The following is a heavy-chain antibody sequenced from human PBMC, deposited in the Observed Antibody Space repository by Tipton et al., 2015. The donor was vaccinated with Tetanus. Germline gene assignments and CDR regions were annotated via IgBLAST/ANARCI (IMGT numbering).Heavy chain of an antibody. Sequence: SLRLSCAASGFIFSSYGIHWVRQAPGKGPEWVAVSRYDGTDKYYADSVKGRFTISRDNSKNTLYLQMNSLRAEDTAVYYCAREADCSGGSCFSGDFDNWGQGTQVTVSS. V-gene: IGHV3-33*01. J-gene: IGHJ4*02. CDR2: SRYDGTDK. CDR1: GFIFSSYG. D-gene: IGHD2-15*01. CDR3: AREADCSGGSCFSGDFDN.